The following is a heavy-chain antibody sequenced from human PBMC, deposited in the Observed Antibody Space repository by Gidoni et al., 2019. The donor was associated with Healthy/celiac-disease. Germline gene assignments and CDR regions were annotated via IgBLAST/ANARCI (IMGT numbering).Heavy chain of an antibody. V-gene: IGHV3-30*03. CDR1: GVTVRSYG. CDR3: ASTAWYSSSWYAFQH. D-gene: IGHD6-13*01. CDR2: ISYDGSNK. J-gene: IGHJ1*01. Sequence: QVQLVESGGGVVQPGRSLRLYGAASGVTVRSYGMHWVRQAPGKGLEWVAVISYDGSNKYYADSVKGRFTISRDNSKNTLYLQMNSLRAEDTAVYYCASTAWYSSSWYAFQHWGQGTLVTVSS.